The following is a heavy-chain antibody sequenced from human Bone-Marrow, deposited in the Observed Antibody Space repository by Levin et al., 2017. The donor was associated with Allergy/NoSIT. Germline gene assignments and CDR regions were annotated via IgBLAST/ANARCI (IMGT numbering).Heavy chain of an antibody. V-gene: IGHV3-21*01. CDR2: ISSSSSYI. Sequence: GESLKISCAASGFTFSSYSMNWVRQAPGKGLEWVSSISSSSSYIYYADSVKGRFTISRDNAKNSLYLQMNSLRAEDTAVYYCARDHQNSSGWPPGGAFDIWGQGTMVTVSS. J-gene: IGHJ3*02. CDR1: GFTFSSYS. D-gene: IGHD6-19*01. CDR3: ARDHQNSSGWPPGGAFDI.